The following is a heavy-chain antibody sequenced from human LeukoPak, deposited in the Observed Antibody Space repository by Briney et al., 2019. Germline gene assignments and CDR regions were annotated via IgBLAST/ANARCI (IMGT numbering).Heavy chain of an antibody. J-gene: IGHJ5*02. CDR3: ARVGVTNYYGSGSYLYNWFDP. CDR1: GFPFSSHG. V-gene: IGHV3-23*01. Sequence: PGGSLRLSCAASGFPFSSHGMSWVRQAPGKGLEWVSGIIGGGGSTYYADSVKGRFTISGDNSRNTLFLQMNSLRAEDTAVYYCARVGVTNYYGSGSYLYNWFDPWGQGTLVTVSS. D-gene: IGHD3-10*01. CDR2: IIGGGGST.